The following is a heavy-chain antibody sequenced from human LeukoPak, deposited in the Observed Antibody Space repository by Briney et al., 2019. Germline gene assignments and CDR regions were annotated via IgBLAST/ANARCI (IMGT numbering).Heavy chain of an antibody. Sequence: SETLSLTCTVSDGSISSSDYYWGWIRQPPGKGLEWIGYISYSGSTYYNPSLKSRVSISVDTSKNQFSLKLSSVTAADMAVYYCARDSQGITMVRGALSYGMDVWGQGTTVSVSS. D-gene: IGHD3-10*01. V-gene: IGHV4-30-4*01. CDR2: ISYSGST. J-gene: IGHJ6*02. CDR3: ARDSQGITMVRGALSYGMDV. CDR1: DGSISSSDYY.